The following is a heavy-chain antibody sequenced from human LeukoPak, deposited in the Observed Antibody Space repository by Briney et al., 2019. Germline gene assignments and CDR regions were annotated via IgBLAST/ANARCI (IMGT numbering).Heavy chain of an antibody. CDR2: ISESGTGT. CDR3: AKGTNRGIVGATPDY. D-gene: IGHD1-26*01. CDR1: GVTFSRYA. V-gene: IGHV3-23*01. Sequence: GGSLRLSCAASGVTFSRYAMRWVRQAPGKGLEWVSAISESGTGTYYADSVKGRFTISRDNSKNTLYLQMNSLRAEDTAVYYCAKGTNRGIVGATPDYWGQGTLVTVSS. J-gene: IGHJ4*02.